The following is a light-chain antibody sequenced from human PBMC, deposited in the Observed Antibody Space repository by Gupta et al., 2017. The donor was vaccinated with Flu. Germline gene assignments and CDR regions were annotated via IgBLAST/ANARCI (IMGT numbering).Light chain of an antibody. J-gene: IGLJ3*02. CDR2: DDT. V-gene: IGLV3-21*02. Sequence: GPTARITCEGNTIGDKSVHWYQQQPGQAPLLVVYDDTDRPSGIPERFSGSNSGTPATLTITRVEAGEEAAYYCHVRDPYSDHYVFGGGTKLTVL. CDR1: TIGDKS. CDR3: HVRDPYSDHYV.